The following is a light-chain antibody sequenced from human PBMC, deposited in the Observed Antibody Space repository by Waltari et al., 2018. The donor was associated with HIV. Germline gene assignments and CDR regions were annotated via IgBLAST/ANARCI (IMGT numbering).Light chain of an antibody. CDR3: SSYAGSNIV. V-gene: IGLV2-8*01. CDR2: EVR. Sequence: SWTEQHPGKAPRLMILEVRKRHAGVPDRVSGSKSGNPASLTVSGLQSEDEADYYCSSYAGSNIVFGGGTKLTVL. J-gene: IGLJ2*01.